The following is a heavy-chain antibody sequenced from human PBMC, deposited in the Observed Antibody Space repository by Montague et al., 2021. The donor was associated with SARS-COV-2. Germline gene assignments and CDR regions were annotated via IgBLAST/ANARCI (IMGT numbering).Heavy chain of an antibody. J-gene: IGHJ5*02. D-gene: IGHD2-15*01. CDR2: VYYGGKT. CDR3: ARPATGLGGGSRFDP. CDR1: GDSISSGSPY. V-gene: IGHV4-39*01. Sequence: SETLSLTCTVSGDSISSGSPYWGWIRQPPGKGLEWIGNVYYGGKTYYNPSLKSRVTISVDTSKNQFSLKVTSVTVADTALYYCARPATGLGGGSRFDPWGQGALATVSS.